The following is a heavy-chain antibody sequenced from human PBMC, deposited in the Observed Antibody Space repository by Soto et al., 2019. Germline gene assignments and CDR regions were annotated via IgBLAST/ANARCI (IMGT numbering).Heavy chain of an antibody. CDR3: AKELGYSSSWSPIDY. V-gene: IGHV3-23*01. Sequence: PGGSLRLSCAASGFTFSNYAMTWVRQAPGKGLEWVSAISGSGISTYYADSVKGRFTISRDNSKNTLYLQMNSLRAEDTAVYYCAKELGYSSSWSPIDYWGQGTLVTVSS. CDR2: ISGSGIST. J-gene: IGHJ4*02. D-gene: IGHD6-13*01. CDR1: GFTFSNYA.